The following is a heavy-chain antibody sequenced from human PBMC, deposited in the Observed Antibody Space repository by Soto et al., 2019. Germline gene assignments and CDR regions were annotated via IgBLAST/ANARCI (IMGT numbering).Heavy chain of an antibody. V-gene: IGHV4-30-2*01. J-gene: IGHJ4*02. Sequence: TLSPTRAVPCGSLRRGGFSWGWIRQPPGKGLEWIGYIYHSGSTYYNPSLKSRVTISVDRSKNQFSLKLSSVTAADTAVYYCAAGGGLPRYYWGQGTLVTVSS. CDR3: AAGGGLPRYY. D-gene: IGHD5-12*01. CDR2: IYHSGST. CDR1: CGSLRRGGFS.